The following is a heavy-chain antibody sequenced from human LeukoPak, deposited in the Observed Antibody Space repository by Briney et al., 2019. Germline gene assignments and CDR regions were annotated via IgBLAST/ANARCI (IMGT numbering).Heavy chain of an antibody. Sequence: ASVKVSCKASGYSFTSYGITWVRQAPGQGLEWMGWISTYDGHANYAQKLQGRFTLTTDTSTVTAYMELRSLRSDDTAVYYCARAPSGFTSGPWDHWGQGTLVTVSS. V-gene: IGHV1-18*01. D-gene: IGHD1-14*01. J-gene: IGHJ4*02. CDR2: ISTYDGHA. CDR1: GYSFTSYG. CDR3: ARAPSGFTSGPWDH.